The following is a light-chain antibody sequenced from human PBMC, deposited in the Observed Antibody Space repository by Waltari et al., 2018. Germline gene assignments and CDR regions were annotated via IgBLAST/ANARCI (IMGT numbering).Light chain of an antibody. V-gene: IGKV3D-15*01. CDR1: QSVSSS. J-gene: IGKJ1*01. CDR3: QQNSNWPWT. CDR2: GAS. Sequence: EIVMTQSPATLSLSPGERATLSCRASQSVSSSLAWYQQKPGQAPRLLIYGASSRATGIPDRFSGSGSGTEFTLTISSLEPEDVAVYYCQQNSNWPWTFCQGTKVEIK.